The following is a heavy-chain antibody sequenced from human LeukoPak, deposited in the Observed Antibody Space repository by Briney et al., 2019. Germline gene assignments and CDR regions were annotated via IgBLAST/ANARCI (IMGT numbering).Heavy chain of an antibody. Sequence: PGGSLRLSCAASGFTVNSNCMNWVRQAPGKGLEWVSVLYSDGRTYYADSVKGRFTISRDNAKNSLYLQMNSLRAEDTAVYYCARTSLVEAFDIWGQGTMVTVSS. CDR3: ARTSLVEAFDI. J-gene: IGHJ3*02. V-gene: IGHV3-53*01. D-gene: IGHD6-6*01. CDR1: GFTVNSNC. CDR2: LYSDGRT.